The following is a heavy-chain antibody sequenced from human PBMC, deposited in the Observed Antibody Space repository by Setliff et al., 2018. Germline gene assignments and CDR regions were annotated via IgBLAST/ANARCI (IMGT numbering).Heavy chain of an antibody. CDR2: ISAYSGNT. CDR1: GYTFSNYG. Sequence: VKVSCKASGYTFSNYGITWVRQAPGQGLEWMGWISAYSGNTKYAQKLQGRVTMTTDTSTTTAYLELRSLTSDDTAVYYCSRLVRYCTTTSCQGASGAEFWGQGTPVTVSS. D-gene: IGHD2-2*01. CDR3: SRLVRYCTTTSCQGASGAEF. V-gene: IGHV1-18*01. J-gene: IGHJ4*02.